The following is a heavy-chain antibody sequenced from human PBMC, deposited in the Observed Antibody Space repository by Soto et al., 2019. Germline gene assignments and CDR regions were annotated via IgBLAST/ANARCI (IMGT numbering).Heavy chain of an antibody. V-gene: IGHV4-39*01. Sequence: PSETLCLPCTVSGGSISSSSYYWGWIRQPPGKGLEWIGSIYYSGSTYYNPSLKSRVTISVDTSKNQFSLKLSSVTAADTAVYYCARRVGSGWYFFGWFDPWGQGTLVTV. D-gene: IGHD6-19*01. CDR1: GGSISSSSYY. J-gene: IGHJ5*02. CDR2: IYYSGST. CDR3: ARRVGSGWYFFGWFDP.